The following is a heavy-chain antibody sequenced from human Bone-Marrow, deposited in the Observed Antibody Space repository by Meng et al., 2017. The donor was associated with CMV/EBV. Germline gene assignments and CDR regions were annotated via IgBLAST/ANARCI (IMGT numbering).Heavy chain of an antibody. V-gene: IGHV4-61*01. CDR3: ARVPGSGSYPRRYYYYYGMDV. Sequence: GSLRLSCTVSGGSVSSGSYYWSWIRQPPGKGLEWIGYIYYRGSTNYNPSLKSRVTISVDTSKNQFSLKLSSVTAADTAVYYCARVPGSGSYPRRYYYYYGMDVWGQGTTVTVSS. CDR2: IYYRGST. D-gene: IGHD3-10*01. CDR1: GGSVSSGSYY. J-gene: IGHJ6*01.